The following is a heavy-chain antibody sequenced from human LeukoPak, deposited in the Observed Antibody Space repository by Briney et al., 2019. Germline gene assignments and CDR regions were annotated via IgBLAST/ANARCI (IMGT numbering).Heavy chain of an antibody. J-gene: IGHJ4*02. V-gene: IGHV5-51*01. Sequence: GESMKISCKGSGYRFTSYWSGWVRQMPGKGLEWMGISFPGDSDTRYSPSFQGQVTISADKPITTAYLPWSSLKASDTAMYYCARHMSIAVAGTFDYWGQGTLVTVSS. CDR1: GYRFTSYW. CDR2: SFPGDSDT. CDR3: ARHMSIAVAGTFDY. D-gene: IGHD6-19*01.